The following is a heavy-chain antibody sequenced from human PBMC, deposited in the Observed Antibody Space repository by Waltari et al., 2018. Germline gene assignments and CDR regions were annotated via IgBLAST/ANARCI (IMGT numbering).Heavy chain of an antibody. J-gene: IGHJ3*01. V-gene: IGHV4-39*01. CDR1: GVSITSDRHH. D-gene: IGHD5-12*01. Sequence: QLQLQESGPGLVKPSETLSLTCSVSGVSITSDRHHWGWLRQPPGQGLEWIATLSYSGATYSSPSLKSRVTISRDTSKNQVSLQLGSVTAADTAVYYCATYIGASLGTAAFDVWGQGTMVTVSS. CDR2: LSYSGAT. CDR3: ATYIGASLGTAAFDV.